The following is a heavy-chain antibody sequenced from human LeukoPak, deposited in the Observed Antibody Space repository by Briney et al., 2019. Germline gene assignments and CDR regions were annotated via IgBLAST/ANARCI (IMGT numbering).Heavy chain of an antibody. V-gene: IGHV3-66*01. CDR3: ARYYYDSSGYYGTYDY. CDR1: TFTVSSNY. CDR2: LYSGGIT. Sequence: GGSLRLSCAASTFTVSSNYMSWVRQAPGKGLEWVSVLYSGGITYYADSVKGRFTISSDNSMNTLYLQMNSLRAEDTAVYYCARYYYDSSGYYGTYDYWGQGTLVTVSS. J-gene: IGHJ4*02. D-gene: IGHD3-22*01.